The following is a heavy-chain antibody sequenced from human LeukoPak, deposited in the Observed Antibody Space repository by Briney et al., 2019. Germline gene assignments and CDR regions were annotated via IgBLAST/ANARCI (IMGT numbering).Heavy chain of an antibody. CDR3: ARGRIGGPKAPFDY. CDR2: IYESGST. J-gene: IGHJ4*02. Sequence: SGTLSLTCTVSGVSLSNYYWTWIRQPPGKGLEWIGHIYESGSTTYNPSPKSRSTISVDTSKKQFYLRLSSVTAADAAVYYCARGRIGGPKAPFDYWGQGTLVTVAT. CDR1: GVSLSNYY. D-gene: IGHD3-3*01. V-gene: IGHV4-59*01.